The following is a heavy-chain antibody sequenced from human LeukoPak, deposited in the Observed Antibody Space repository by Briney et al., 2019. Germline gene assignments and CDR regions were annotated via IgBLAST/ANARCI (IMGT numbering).Heavy chain of an antibody. J-gene: IGHJ3*02. CDR2: MNPNSGNT. Sequence: GASVKVSCKASGYTFTSYDINWVRQATGQGLEWMGWMNPNSGNTGYAQKFQGRVTMTRNTSISTAYMELSSLRSEDTAVYYCAIAHDIMITFGGVIVPDAFDIWGQGTMVTVSS. D-gene: IGHD3-16*02. CDR1: GYTFTSYD. CDR3: AIAHDIMITFGGVIVPDAFDI. V-gene: IGHV1-8*01.